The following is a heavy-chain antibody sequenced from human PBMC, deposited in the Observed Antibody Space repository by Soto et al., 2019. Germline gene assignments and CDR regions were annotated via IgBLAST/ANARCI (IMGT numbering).Heavy chain of an antibody. Sequence: PGGSLRLSCAASGFTPSRLSMNWVRQAPGKGLEWISYINSAGSIIYYADSVKGRFTISRDNAKNSLYLQMNSLRAEDTAVYYCAIRASYYDSSGYFDYWGQGTLVTVSS. CDR3: AIRASYYDSSGYFDY. D-gene: IGHD3-22*01. CDR1: GFTPSRLS. CDR2: INSAGSII. J-gene: IGHJ4*02. V-gene: IGHV3-48*01.